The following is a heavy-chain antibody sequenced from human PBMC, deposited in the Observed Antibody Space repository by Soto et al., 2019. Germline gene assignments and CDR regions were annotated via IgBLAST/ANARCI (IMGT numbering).Heavy chain of an antibody. D-gene: IGHD1-7*01. CDR1: GGSISSYY. CDR2: IYYSGST. V-gene: IGHV4-59*01. J-gene: IGHJ6*03. Sequence: SETLSLTCTVSGGSISSYYWSWIRQPPGKGLEWIGYIYYSGSTNYNPSLKSRVTISVDTSKNQFSLKLSSVTAADTAVYYCARFMELFYYMDVWGKGTTVTVSS. CDR3: ARFMELFYYMDV.